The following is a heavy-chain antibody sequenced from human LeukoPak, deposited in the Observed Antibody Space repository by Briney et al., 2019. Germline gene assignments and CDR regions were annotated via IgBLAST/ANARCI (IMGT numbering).Heavy chain of an antibody. J-gene: IGHJ4*02. D-gene: IGHD6-19*01. CDR2: ISYDGSNK. Sequence: PGGSLRLSCAASGFTFSSYGMHWVRQAPGKGLEWVAVISYDGSNKYYADSVKGRFTISRDNSKNTLYLQMNSLRAEDTAVYYCAKEQWLGRYFDYWGQGTLVTVSS. CDR3: AKEQWLGRYFDY. CDR1: GFTFSSYG. V-gene: IGHV3-30*18.